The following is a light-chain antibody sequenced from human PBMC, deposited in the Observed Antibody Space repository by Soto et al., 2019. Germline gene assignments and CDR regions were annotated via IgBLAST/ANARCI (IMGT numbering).Light chain of an antibody. V-gene: IGLV2-8*01. CDR3: NSYAASGNLWV. CDR1: SSDVGGYNY. CDR2: EVT. Sequence: QSALTQPASVSGSPGQSVTISCTGTSSDVGGYNYVSWYQQHPGKAPKLMIYEVTQRPSGVPNRFSGSKSGNTASLTVSGLQAEDEADYYCNSYAASGNLWVFGGGTKLTVL. J-gene: IGLJ3*02.